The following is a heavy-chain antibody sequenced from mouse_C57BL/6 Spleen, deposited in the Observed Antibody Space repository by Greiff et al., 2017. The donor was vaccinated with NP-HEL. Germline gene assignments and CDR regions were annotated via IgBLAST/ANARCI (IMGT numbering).Heavy chain of an antibody. CDR2: IDPSDSYT. V-gene: IGHV1-69*01. CDR3: ARWGTSDYFDY. D-gene: IGHD3-3*01. J-gene: IGHJ2*01. Sequence: VQLQQPGAELVMPGASVKLSCKASGYTFTSYWMHWVKQRPGQGLEWIGEIDPSDSYTNYNQKFKGKATLTVAKSSSTAYMQLSSLTSEDSAVYYCARWGTSDYFDYWGQGTTLTVSS. CDR1: GYTFTSYW.